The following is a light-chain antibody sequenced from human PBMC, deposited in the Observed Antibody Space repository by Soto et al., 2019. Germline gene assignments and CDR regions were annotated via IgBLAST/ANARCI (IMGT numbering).Light chain of an antibody. Sequence: EIVLTQSPGTLSLSPGERATLSCRASQSLDSSFLAWYQQKPGQAPRLLIYGASTRASGIPDRFSGSGFGTDLTLTITRLEPEDFEVYYCQQYGDSPQTFGPGTKVDIK. CDR2: GAS. J-gene: IGKJ1*01. CDR1: QSLDSSF. V-gene: IGKV3-20*01. CDR3: QQYGDSPQT.